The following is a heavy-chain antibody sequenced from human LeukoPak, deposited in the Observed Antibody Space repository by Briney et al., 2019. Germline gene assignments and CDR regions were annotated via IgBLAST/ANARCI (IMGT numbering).Heavy chain of an antibody. CDR3: AWYGVTHGLDV. V-gene: IGHV3-7*01. D-gene: IGHD3-10*01. CDR1: GFSLSNYW. J-gene: IGHJ6*02. CDR2: MNQDGSVK. Sequence: GGSLRLSCAASGFSLSNYWMSWVRQAPGKGLEWVANMNQDGSVKYYVDSVMGRFTISKDNAKNSVYLQMNSLRPGDTAIYYCAWYGVTHGLDVWGQGTTVTVSS.